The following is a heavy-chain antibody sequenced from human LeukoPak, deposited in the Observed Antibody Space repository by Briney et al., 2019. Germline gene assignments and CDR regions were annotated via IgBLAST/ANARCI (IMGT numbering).Heavy chain of an antibody. CDR2: IYHSGST. Sequence: SQTLSLTCAVSGGSISSGGYSWSWIRQPPGKGLEWIGYIYHSGSTYYNPSLKSRVTISVDRSKNQFSLKLSSVTAADTAVYYCARGRFSMVRGVIGYWGQGTLVTVSS. CDR3: ARGRFSMVRGVIGY. CDR1: GGSISSGGYS. D-gene: IGHD3-10*01. J-gene: IGHJ4*02. V-gene: IGHV4-30-2*01.